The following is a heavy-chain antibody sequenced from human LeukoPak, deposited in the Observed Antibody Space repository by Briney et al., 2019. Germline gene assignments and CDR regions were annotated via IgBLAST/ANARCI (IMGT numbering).Heavy chain of an antibody. CDR2: ISYDGSNK. D-gene: IGHD3-22*01. CDR3: ARKYYYDSSGYPIDY. J-gene: IGHJ4*02. V-gene: IGHV3-30*04. Sequence: GGSLRLSCAASGFTFSSYAMHWVRQAPGKGLEWVAVISYDGSNKYYADSVKGRFTISRDNSKNTLYLQMNSLRAEDTAVYYCARKYYYDSSGYPIDYWGQGTLVTVSS. CDR1: GFTFSSYA.